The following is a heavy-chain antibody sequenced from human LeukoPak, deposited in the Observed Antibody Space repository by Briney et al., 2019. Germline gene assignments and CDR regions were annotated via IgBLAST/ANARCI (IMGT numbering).Heavy chain of an antibody. J-gene: IGHJ4*02. CDR1: GGSISSGDYY. CDR2: IYYSGST. V-gene: IGHV4-61*08. CDR3: ARAVDQRLAEFDY. Sequence: SETLSLTCTVSGGSISSGDYYWSWIRQPPGKGLEWIGYIYYSGSTNYNPSLKSRVTISVDTSKNQFSLKLSSVTAADTAVYYCARAVDQRLAEFDYWGQGTLVTVSS. D-gene: IGHD6-25*01.